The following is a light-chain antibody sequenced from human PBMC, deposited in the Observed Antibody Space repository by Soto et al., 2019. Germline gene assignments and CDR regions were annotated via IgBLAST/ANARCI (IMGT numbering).Light chain of an antibody. CDR2: KAS. V-gene: IGKV1-5*03. CDR3: QHYNSYPWT. CDR1: QSISSW. Sequence: DIQMTQSPSTLSASVGDRVTITCRASQSISSWLAWYQRKPGKAPKLLIYKASSLESGVPSRFSGSGSGTEFTLTISSLQPDDFATYYCQHYNSYPWTFSQGTKVEIK. J-gene: IGKJ1*01.